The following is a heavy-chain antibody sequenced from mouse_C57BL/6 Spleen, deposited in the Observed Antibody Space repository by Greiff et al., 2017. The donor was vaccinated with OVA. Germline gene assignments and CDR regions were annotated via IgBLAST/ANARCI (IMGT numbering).Heavy chain of an antibody. CDR3: AIEPTVVTTRGYYYYAMDY. D-gene: IGHD2-5*01. J-gene: IGHJ4*01. CDR2: ISYAGSN. V-gene: IGHV3-6*01. Sequence: VQLKESGPGLVKPSQSLSLTCSVTGYSITSGYYWNWIRQFPGNKLEWMAYISYAGSNHYNPSPKNRISITRDTSKNQFFLKLSYVTMKDTATYYCAIEPTVVTTRGYYYYAMDYWGQGTSVTVSS. CDR1: GYSITSGYY.